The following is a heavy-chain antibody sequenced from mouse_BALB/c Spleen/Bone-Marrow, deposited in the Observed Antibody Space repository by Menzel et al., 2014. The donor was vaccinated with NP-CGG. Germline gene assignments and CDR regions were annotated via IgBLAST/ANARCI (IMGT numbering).Heavy chain of an antibody. Sequence: ESGGDLVKPGGSLKLSCAASGFTFSSYGMSWVRQTPDKRLEWVATINSGGVNTYYIDSVKGRFTISRDNAKNTLYLQMSSLKSEDTAMYHCARRGNWDGRAAMDYWGQGTSVTVSS. CDR2: INSGGVNT. V-gene: IGHV5-6*02. D-gene: IGHD4-1*01. CDR1: GFTFSSYG. J-gene: IGHJ4*01. CDR3: ARRGNWDGRAAMDY.